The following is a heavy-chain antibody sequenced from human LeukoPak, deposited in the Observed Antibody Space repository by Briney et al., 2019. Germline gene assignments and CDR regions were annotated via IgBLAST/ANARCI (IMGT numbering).Heavy chain of an antibody. CDR3: ARGFGYYDSSGYRRGWFDP. CDR1: GYTFTSYY. Sequence: ASVKVSCKASGYTFTSYYMHWVRQAPGQGLEWMGIINPSGGSTSYAQKFQGRVTMTRDTSTSTVYMELSSLRSEDTAVYYCARGFGYYDSSGYRRGWFDPWGQGTLVTVSS. V-gene: IGHV1-46*01. CDR2: INPSGGST. J-gene: IGHJ5*02. D-gene: IGHD3-22*01.